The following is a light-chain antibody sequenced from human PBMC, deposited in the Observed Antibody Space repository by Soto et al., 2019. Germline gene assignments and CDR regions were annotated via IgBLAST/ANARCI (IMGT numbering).Light chain of an antibody. CDR2: EVS. CDR1: SVDVGGYNY. V-gene: IGLV2-14*01. J-gene: IGLJ1*01. Sequence: QSALTQPASVSGSLGQSITISCTGTSVDVGGYNYVSWYQHHPGKAPRLLIFEVSNRPSGVSNRFSGSKSGNTASLTISGLQDDDEADYYCTSYTIKTTYVFGTGTKLTVL. CDR3: TSYTIKTTYV.